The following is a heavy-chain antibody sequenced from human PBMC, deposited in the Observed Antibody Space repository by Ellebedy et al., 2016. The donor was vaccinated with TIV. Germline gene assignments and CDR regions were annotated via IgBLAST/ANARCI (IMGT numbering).Heavy chain of an antibody. V-gene: IGHV3-7*03. CDR2: INPDGSAE. CDR1: GFIISGDW. D-gene: IGHD3-16*01. CDR3: VTWGQSYGR. J-gene: IGHJ4*02. Sequence: PGGSLRLSCAASGFIISGDWMSWVRQAPGKGLEWVAHINPDGSAEYYVDSVKGRFTISRDNAKRSLFLQMNSLRVDDTAVYYSVTWGQSYGRWGQGSLVTISS.